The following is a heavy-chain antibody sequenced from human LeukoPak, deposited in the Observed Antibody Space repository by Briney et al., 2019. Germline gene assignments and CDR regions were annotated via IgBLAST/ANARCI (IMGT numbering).Heavy chain of an antibody. Sequence: SGTLSLTCAVSGGSISSSNWWSWVRQPPGKGLEWIGEIYHSGSTNYNPSLKSRVTISVDKSKNQFSLKLSSVTAADTAVYYCARDVVPGYFYMDVWGKGTTVTVSS. CDR2: IYHSGST. V-gene: IGHV4-4*02. CDR1: GGSISSSNW. CDR3: ARDVVPGYFYMDV. J-gene: IGHJ6*03.